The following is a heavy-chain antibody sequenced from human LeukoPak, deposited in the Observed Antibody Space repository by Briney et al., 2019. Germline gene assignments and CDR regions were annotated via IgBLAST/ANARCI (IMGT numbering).Heavy chain of an antibody. CDR1: GYTFTSYG. CDR2: ISAYNGNT. CDR3: ARDLTDYYGSGSLRSAY. D-gene: IGHD3-10*01. Sequence: GASVKVSCKASGYTFTSYGISWVRQAPGQGLEWMGWISAYNGNTNYAQKLQGRVTMTTDTSTSTAYMELRSLRSDDTAVYYCARDLTDYYGSGSLRSAYWGQGTLVTVSS. V-gene: IGHV1-18*01. J-gene: IGHJ4*02.